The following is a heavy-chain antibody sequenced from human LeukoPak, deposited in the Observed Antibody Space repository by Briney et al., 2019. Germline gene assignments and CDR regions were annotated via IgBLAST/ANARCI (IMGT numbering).Heavy chain of an antibody. V-gene: IGHV4-61*02. CDR1: RGSLTSGQFY. CDR3: SIDN. J-gene: IGHJ4*02. CDR2: IYTSVST. Sequence: PSETLSLTCTVSRGSLTSGQFYWSWIRHPAGKTLEWIGRIYTSVSTNYNPSLKSRFTISIDMSKNQFSLSLTSVTAADTGVYLGSIDNWGQGALVTVSS. D-gene: IGHD1-26*01.